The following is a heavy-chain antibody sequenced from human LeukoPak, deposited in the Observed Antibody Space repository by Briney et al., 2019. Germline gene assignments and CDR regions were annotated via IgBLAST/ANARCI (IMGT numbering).Heavy chain of an antibody. J-gene: IGHJ5*02. V-gene: IGHV3-23*01. Sequence: GGSLRLSCAASGFTFSSYGMSWVRQAPGKGLEWVSAISGSGGSTYYADSVKGRFTISRDNSKNTLYLQMNSLRAEDTAVYYCAKAGIRYFDWLQYNWFDPWGQGTLVTVSS. CDR2: ISGSGGST. CDR3: AKAGIRYFDWLQYNWFDP. CDR1: GFTFSSYG. D-gene: IGHD3-9*01.